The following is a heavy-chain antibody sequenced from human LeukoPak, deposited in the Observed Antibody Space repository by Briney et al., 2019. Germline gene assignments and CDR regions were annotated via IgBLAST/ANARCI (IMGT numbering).Heavy chain of an antibody. V-gene: IGHV4-61*02. Sequence: SETLSLTCTVSGGSISSGSYYWSWIRQPAGKGLEWIGRIYTSGSTYYNPSLKSRVTISVDTSKNQFSLKLSSVTAADTAVYYCARDPLKYYDSSGYRWGQGTLVTVSS. CDR3: ARDPLKYYDSSGYR. D-gene: IGHD3-22*01. J-gene: IGHJ4*02. CDR1: GGSISSGSYY. CDR2: IYTSGST.